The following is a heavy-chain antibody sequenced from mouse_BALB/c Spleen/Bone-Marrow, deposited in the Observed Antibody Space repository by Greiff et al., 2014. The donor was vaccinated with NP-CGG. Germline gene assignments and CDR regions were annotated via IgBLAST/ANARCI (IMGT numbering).Heavy chain of an antibody. Sequence: LKESGPELVKPGASVKMSCKASGYTLTSYVIHWVKQKPGQGLEWIGYINPYNDGTKYNEKFKGKATLTSDKSSSTAYMELSSLTSEDSAVYYCARGGYYGTSLYWYFDVWGAGTTVTVSS. V-gene: IGHV1-14*01. D-gene: IGHD1-1*01. CDR3: ARGGYYGTSLYWYFDV. CDR2: INPYNDGT. CDR1: GYTLTSYV. J-gene: IGHJ1*01.